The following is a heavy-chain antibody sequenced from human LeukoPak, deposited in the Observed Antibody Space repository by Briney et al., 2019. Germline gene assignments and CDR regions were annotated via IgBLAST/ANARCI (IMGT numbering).Heavy chain of an antibody. CDR1: GFTCDDYT. Sequence: PGGSLRLSCAASGFTCDDYTMHWVRLAPGKGLEWVSGISWNSGSIDYADSVKGRFTISRDNAKNCLYLQMNSLRAEDTALYYCAKDLGATLEDAFDIWGQGTMVSVSS. CDR3: AKDLGATLEDAFDI. D-gene: IGHD1-26*01. J-gene: IGHJ3*02. CDR2: ISWNSGSI. V-gene: IGHV3-9*01.